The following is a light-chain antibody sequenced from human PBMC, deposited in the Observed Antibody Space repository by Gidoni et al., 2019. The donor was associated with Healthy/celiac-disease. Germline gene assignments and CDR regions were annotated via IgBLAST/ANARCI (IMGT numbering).Light chain of an antibody. Sequence: EIVLTQSPGTLSLSPVERATLSCRASQSVSSSYLAWYQQKPGQAPRLLIYGASSRATGIPDRFSGSGSGTDFTLTISRLEPEDFAVYYCQQYGSSHTFGGGTKVEIK. CDR1: QSVSSSY. CDR3: QQYGSSHT. CDR2: GAS. J-gene: IGKJ4*01. V-gene: IGKV3-20*01.